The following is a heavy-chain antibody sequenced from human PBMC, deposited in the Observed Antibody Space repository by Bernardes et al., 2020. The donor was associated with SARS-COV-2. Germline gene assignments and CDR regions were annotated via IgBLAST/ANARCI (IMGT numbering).Heavy chain of an antibody. D-gene: IGHD1-26*01. CDR3: AISTWYFDY. CDR2: IYYSGST. V-gene: IGHV4-39*01. CDR1: GGSISSSSYY. Sequence: SETLSLTCTVSGGSISSSSYYWGWIRQPPGKGLEWIGSIYYSGSTYYNPSLKSRVTISVDTSKNQFSLKLSSVTAADTAVYYCAISTWYFDYWGQGTLVTVSS. J-gene: IGHJ4*02.